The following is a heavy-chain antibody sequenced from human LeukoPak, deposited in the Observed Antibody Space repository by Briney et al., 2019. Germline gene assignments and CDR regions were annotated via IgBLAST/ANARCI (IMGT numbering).Heavy chain of an antibody. CDR3: ARRGQNYYDSIYYFDY. CDR1: GYSFTSYW. CDR2: IYPGDSDT. J-gene: IGHJ4*02. D-gene: IGHD3-22*01. Sequence: GESLKISCKGSGYSFTSYWIGWVRQMPGKGLEWMGIIYPGDSDTRYSPSFQGQVTISADKSISTAYLQGSSLKASDTAMYYCARRGQNYYDSIYYFDYWGQGTLVTVSS. V-gene: IGHV5-51*01.